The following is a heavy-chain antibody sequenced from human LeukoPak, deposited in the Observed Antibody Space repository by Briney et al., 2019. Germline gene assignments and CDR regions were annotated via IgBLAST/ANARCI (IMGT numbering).Heavy chain of an antibody. CDR2: MYYTGST. CDR3: ARHPRASIAAAGSGQKFDP. D-gene: IGHD6-13*01. V-gene: IGHV4-59*08. Sequence: SETLSLTCTVSGDSISSYYWSWIRQPPGKGLEWIGYMYYTGSTNYNPSLKSRVTISVDTSKNQFSLKLSSVTAADTAVYYCARHPRASIAAAGSGQKFDPWGQGTLVTVSS. CDR1: GDSISSYY. J-gene: IGHJ5*02.